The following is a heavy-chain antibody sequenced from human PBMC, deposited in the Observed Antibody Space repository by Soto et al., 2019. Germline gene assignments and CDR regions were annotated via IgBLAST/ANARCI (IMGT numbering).Heavy chain of an antibody. CDR3: AKHIVSYFAMDV. V-gene: IGHV3-23*01. Sequence: GSLRLSCVASGFTLNTYAMSWVRQAPGKGLEWVSGISDSGATTYYADSVKGRFTISRDNSKNTLYLQMNSLRAEDTAVYHYAKHIVSYFAMDVWGQGTTVTVSS. CDR1: GFTLNTYA. J-gene: IGHJ6*02. CDR2: ISDSGATT. D-gene: IGHD3-16*02.